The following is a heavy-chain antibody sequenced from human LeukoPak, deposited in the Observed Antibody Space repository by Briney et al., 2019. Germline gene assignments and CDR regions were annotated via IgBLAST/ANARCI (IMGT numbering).Heavy chain of an antibody. D-gene: IGHD2-15*01. J-gene: IGHJ4*02. Sequence: RSLKLSCAASGFTFDDYAMHWVRQAPGKGLEWVSLISGDGGSTYYADSVKGRLTISRDNSKNSLYLQMNSLRTEDTALYYCAKDICSGGSCYFDYWGQGTLVTVSS. CDR3: AKDICSGGSCYFDY. V-gene: IGHV3-43*02. CDR2: ISGDGGST. CDR1: GFTFDDYA.